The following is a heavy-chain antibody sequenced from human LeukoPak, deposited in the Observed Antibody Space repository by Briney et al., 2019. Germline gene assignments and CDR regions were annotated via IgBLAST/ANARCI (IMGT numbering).Heavy chain of an antibody. Sequence: KSSETLSLTCAVSGGSISSGGYSWSWIRQPPGKGLEWIGYIYHSGSTYYNPSLKSRVTISVDRSKNQFSLKLSSVAAAATAVYYCARSRGALWFGEPENWFDPWGQGTLVTVSS. D-gene: IGHD3-10*01. CDR3: ARSRGALWFGEPENWFDP. J-gene: IGHJ5*02. V-gene: IGHV4-30-2*01. CDR1: GGSISSGGYS. CDR2: IYHSGST.